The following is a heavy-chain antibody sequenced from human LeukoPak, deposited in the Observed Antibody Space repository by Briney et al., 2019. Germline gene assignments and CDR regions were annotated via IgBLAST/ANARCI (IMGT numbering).Heavy chain of an antibody. J-gene: IGHJ4*02. V-gene: IGHV4-59*12. Sequence: PSETLSLTCTVSGGSISSYYWSWTRQPPGKGLEWIGYIYYSGSTNYNPSLKSRVTISVDTSKNQFSLKLSSVTAADTAVYYCARGSYYYDSSGYHLIFDYWGQGTLVTVSS. D-gene: IGHD3-22*01. CDR1: GGSISSYY. CDR2: IYYSGST. CDR3: ARGSYYYDSSGYHLIFDY.